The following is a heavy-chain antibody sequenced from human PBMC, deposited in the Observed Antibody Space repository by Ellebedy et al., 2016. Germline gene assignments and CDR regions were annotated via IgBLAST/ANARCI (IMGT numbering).Heavy chain of an antibody. D-gene: IGHD7-27*01. V-gene: IGHV3-74*01. CDR3: AKGPMGTYYFDY. J-gene: IGHJ4*02. CDR2: INSDGTSI. CDR1: GFTFSTSW. Sequence: GGSLRLSCAASGFTFSTSWMHWVRRAPGKGLVWVSRINSDGTSISYADSVKGRFTISRDNSKNSLYLQMNSLRTEDTALYYCAKGPMGTYYFDYWGQGTLVTVSS.